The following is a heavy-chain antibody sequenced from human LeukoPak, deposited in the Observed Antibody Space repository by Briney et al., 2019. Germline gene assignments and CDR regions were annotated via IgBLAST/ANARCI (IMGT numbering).Heavy chain of an antibody. V-gene: IGHV1-69*13. D-gene: IGHD2-2*01. J-gene: IGHJ3*02. CDR2: IIPILGTA. Sequence: ASVKVSCKASGGTFSSYAISWVRQAPGQGLEWMGGIIPILGTANYAQKFQGRVTITADESTSTAYMELSSLRSEDTAVYYCASVVPAATLTANAFDIWGQGTMVTVSS. CDR3: ASVVPAATLTANAFDI. CDR1: GGTFSSYA.